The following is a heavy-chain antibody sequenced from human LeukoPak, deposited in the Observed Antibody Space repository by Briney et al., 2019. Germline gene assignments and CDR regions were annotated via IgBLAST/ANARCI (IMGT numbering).Heavy chain of an antibody. CDR3: ARSLGSCSTTTCYVNWFDP. CDR1: GFTFNTYT. J-gene: IGHJ5*02. Sequence: GGSLRLSCAASGFTFNTYTMNWVRQAPGKGLEWVSSISSGTSYIYYADSVKGRFTISRDNAKNSLYLQMNSLRAEDTAVYYCARSLGSCSTTTCYVNWFDPWGQGTLVTVSS. D-gene: IGHD2-2*01. V-gene: IGHV3-21*01. CDR2: ISSGTSYI.